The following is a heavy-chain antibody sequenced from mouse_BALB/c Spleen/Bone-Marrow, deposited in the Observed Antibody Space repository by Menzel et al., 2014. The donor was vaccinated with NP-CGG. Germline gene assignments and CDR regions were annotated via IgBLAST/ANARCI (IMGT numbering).Heavy chain of an antibody. CDR1: GYTFTSYW. Sequence: VQLQQSGAELVKPGASVKLSCKASGYTFTSYWMHWVKQRPGQGLEWTGEIDPSDSYTKYNQNFKGKATLTVDKSSSTAYIQLSSLTSEDSAVYYCARLGIYYYGSSYGAMDYWGQGTSVTVSS. J-gene: IGHJ4*01. CDR2: IDPSDSYT. D-gene: IGHD1-1*01. V-gene: IGHV1-69*02. CDR3: ARLGIYYYGSSYGAMDY.